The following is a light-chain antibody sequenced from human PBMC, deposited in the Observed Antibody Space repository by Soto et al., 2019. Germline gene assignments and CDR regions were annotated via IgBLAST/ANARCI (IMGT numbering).Light chain of an antibody. V-gene: IGKV3-15*01. CDR2: GAS. Sequence: EIVMTQSPATLSVSPGERATLSCRASQSVSSNLAWYQQKPGQAPRLLIYGASTRATGIPARFSGSGSGTEFTLTISSLQAEEFAVYYCQQYNNWRPQTFGQGTKVEIK. J-gene: IGKJ1*01. CDR3: QQYNNWRPQT. CDR1: QSVSSN.